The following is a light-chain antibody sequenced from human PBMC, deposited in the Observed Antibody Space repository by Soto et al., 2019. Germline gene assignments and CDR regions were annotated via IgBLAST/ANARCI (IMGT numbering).Light chain of an antibody. J-gene: IGKJ4*01. V-gene: IGKV3-15*01. CDR3: QQDNSWPPLT. CDR2: GAS. Sequence: EIVMTQSPATLSVSPGERATLSCRASQSVSSNLAWYQQKPGQAPRLLIYGASTRATGIPARFSGSGSGTESTLTISSLQSEDLAVYYCQQDNSWPPLTFGGGTKVEIK. CDR1: QSVSSN.